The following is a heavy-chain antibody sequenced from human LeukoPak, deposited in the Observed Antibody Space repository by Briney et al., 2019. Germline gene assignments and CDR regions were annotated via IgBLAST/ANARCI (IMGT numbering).Heavy chain of an antibody. V-gene: IGHV4-59*01. J-gene: IGHJ5*02. CDR3: ARVRYASGSCSSWFDP. Sequence: SETLSLTCTVSSGSINGYYWSWIRQPPGQGLEWIGYVSYSGSTNYNPSLQSRVTISIGTSKNQFSLKLNSVTAADTAVYYCARVRYASGSCSSWFDPWGQGTLVTVSS. CDR2: VSYSGST. CDR1: SGSINGYY. D-gene: IGHD3-10*01.